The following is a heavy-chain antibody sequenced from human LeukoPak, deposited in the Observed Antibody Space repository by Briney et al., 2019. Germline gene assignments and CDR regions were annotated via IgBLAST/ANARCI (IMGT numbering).Heavy chain of an antibody. D-gene: IGHD5-24*01. CDR2: ISYDGSNE. J-gene: IGHJ4*02. V-gene: IGHV3-30*18. CDR3: AKEREMATRYYFDY. CDR1: GFTLGSYG. Sequence: GGSLRLSCAASGFTLGSYGMHWVRQAPGKGLEWVASISYDGSNEYYGDSVKGRFSVSRDNSRNTLYLHMNSLRAEDTAVYYCAKEREMATRYYFDYWGQGTLVTVSS.